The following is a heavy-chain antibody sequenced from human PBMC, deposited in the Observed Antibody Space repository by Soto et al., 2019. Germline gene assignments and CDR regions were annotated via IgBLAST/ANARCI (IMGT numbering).Heavy chain of an antibody. J-gene: IGHJ6*03. CDR1: GYTFTSYG. CDR2: ISAYNGNT. V-gene: IGHV1-18*01. Sequence: ASVKVSCKASGYTFTSYGISWVRQAPGQGLEWMGWISAYNGNTNYAQKLQGRVTMTTDTSTSTAYMELRSLRSDDTAVYYCARDRDSRIAITMVRGVPHYMDVWGKGTTVTVSS. D-gene: IGHD3-10*01. CDR3: ARDRDSRIAITMVRGVPHYMDV.